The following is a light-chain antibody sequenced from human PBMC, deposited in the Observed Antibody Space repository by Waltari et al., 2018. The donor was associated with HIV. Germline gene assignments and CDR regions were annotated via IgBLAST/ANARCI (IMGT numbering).Light chain of an antibody. V-gene: IGLV1-40*01. J-gene: IGLJ3*02. CDR2: GGS. Sequence: QSVLTQPPSVSGAPGQRVTISCTGSSSNIGAGFGVHWYQQLPGTAPKLLIYGGSNRPSGVPGRFSGSKSGTSASLASTGVQSEDGADYYCQSYDSSLSTAGVFGGGTKLTVL. CDR1: SSNIGAGFG. CDR3: QSYDSSLSTAGV.